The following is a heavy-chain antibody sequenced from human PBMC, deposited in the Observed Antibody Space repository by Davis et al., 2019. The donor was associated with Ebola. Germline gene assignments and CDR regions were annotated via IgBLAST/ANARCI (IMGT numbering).Heavy chain of an antibody. J-gene: IGHJ6*04. V-gene: IGHV7-4-1*02. D-gene: IGHD6-13*01. CDR1: AYSFTTNA. Sequence: ASFMISCYASAYSFTTNAITWVRQAPGQGLQWMGWINFNTGSPTYAQGFTGRFVFSFDTSVSTAYLQISSLKAEDSAIYYCARSSYSWYFSGMDVWGKGTTVTVSS. CDR2: INFNTGSP. CDR3: ARSSYSWYFSGMDV.